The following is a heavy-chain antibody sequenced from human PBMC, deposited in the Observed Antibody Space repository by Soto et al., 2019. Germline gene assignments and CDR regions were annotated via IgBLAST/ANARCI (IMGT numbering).Heavy chain of an antibody. D-gene: IGHD6-19*01. J-gene: IGHJ3*02. CDR2: ISPHNDRT. V-gene: IGHV1-18*01. CDR1: GYNFTSYG. Sequence: QVQLVQSGADGKKPGASGKVSCKASGYNFTSYGISWVRQAPGQGLEGLGWISPHNDRTKYARRFQDRVTMTTETPTSTVYMELGSLRSDDTAVYYCARDLYYSSGRYFDHDAFDIWGQGTVVTVSS. CDR3: ARDLYYSSGRYFDHDAFDI.